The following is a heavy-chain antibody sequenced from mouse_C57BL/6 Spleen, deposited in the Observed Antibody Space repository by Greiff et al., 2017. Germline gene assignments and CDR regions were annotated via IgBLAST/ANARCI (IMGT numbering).Heavy chain of an antibody. Sequence: EVKLQESGPELVKPGASVKISCKASGYSFTGYYMNWVKQSPEKSLEWIGEINPSTGGTTYTQKFKAKATLTVDKSSRTAYMQLKSLTSEDAAVYNGAKRRGDWYGGFDYWGQGTTVTVAS. CDR2: INPSTGGT. V-gene: IGHV1-42*01. J-gene: IGHJ2*01. CDR3: AKRRGDWYGGFDY. CDR1: GYSFTGYY. D-gene: IGHD1-1*01.